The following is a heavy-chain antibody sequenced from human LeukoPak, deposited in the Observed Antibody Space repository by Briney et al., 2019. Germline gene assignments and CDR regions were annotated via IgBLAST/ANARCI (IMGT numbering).Heavy chain of an antibody. CDR3: AELGITMIGGV. Sequence: GGSLRLSCAASGFTFSSYGMSGVRQAPGKGLKWVSAISGSGGSTYYADSVKGRFTISRDNSKNALYLQMNSLRAEDTAVYYCAELGITMIGGVWGKGTTVTISS. CDR2: ISGSGGST. D-gene: IGHD3-10*02. V-gene: IGHV3-23*01. CDR1: GFTFSSYG. J-gene: IGHJ6*04.